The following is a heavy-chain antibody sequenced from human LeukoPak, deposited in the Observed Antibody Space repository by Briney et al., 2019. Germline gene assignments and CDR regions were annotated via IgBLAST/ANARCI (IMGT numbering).Heavy chain of an antibody. J-gene: IGHJ3*02. D-gene: IGHD3-22*01. Sequence: PSETLSLTCTVSGGSISSYYWSWIRQPPGKGLEWIGYIYYSGSTNYNPSLKSRVTISVDTSKNQFSLKLNSVTAADTAVYYCARQAYYYDSSGSSNDAFDIWGQGTMVTVSS. CDR1: GGSISSYY. CDR3: ARQAYYYDSSGSSNDAFDI. V-gene: IGHV4-59*08. CDR2: IYYSGST.